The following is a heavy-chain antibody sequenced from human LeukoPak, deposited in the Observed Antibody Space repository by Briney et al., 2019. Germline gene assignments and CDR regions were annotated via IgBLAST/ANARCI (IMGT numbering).Heavy chain of an antibody. CDR3: IMSGDRDPLQDNGFDV. Sequence: GESLKISCKVSGYSFNSYCIGWVRPMPGKGLEWMGIIYPGDSGPTYRPSFQGQVTISVDKSINTAYLQWSSLQASDTARYYCIMSGDRDPLQDNGFDVWGQGTMVTVST. D-gene: IGHD5-12*01. V-gene: IGHV5-51*01. J-gene: IGHJ3*01. CDR1: GYSFNSYC. CDR2: IYPGDSGP.